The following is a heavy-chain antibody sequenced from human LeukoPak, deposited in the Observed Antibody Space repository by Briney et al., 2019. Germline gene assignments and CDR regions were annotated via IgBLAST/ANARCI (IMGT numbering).Heavy chain of an antibody. CDR3: AKDRTSANIAPRFDP. J-gene: IGHJ5*02. CDR1: GFTFSSYA. V-gene: IGHV3-23*01. CDR2: INGGGGST. Sequence: PGGSLRLSCAASGFTFSSYAMSWVRQAPGKGLEWVSTINGGGGSTDYADSVKGRFTISRDNSKNTLYLQMNTLRAEDTAVYYCAKDRTSANIAPRFDPWGQGTLVTVSS. D-gene: IGHD5-18*01.